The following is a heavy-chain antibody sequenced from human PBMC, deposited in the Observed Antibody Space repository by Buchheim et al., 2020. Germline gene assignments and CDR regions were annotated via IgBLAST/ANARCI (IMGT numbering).Heavy chain of an antibody. CDR2: TNSDGRSI. CDR3: ARGHCSSISCWDDYYYYGLDV. CDR1: GFTFSNYW. J-gene: IGHJ6*02. V-gene: IGHV3-74*01. D-gene: IGHD2-2*01. Sequence: EVQLVESGGDIIQPGGSLRLSCAASGFTFSNYWMYWVRQVPGKGLMWVSRTNSDGRSISYADSVKGRFTISRDNARKTRYRKMNSLSAEDTAVYYCARGHCSSISCWDDYYYYGLDVWGHGT.